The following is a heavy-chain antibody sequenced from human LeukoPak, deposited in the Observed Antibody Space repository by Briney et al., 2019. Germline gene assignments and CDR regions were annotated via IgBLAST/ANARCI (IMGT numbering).Heavy chain of an antibody. CDR1: GGSFSGYY. D-gene: IGHD7-27*01. CDR3: ARGSGAPRRRPSDFGY. CDR2: INHSGST. J-gene: IGHJ4*02. V-gene: IGHV4-34*01. Sequence: SETLSLTCAVYGGSFSGYYWSWIRQPPGKGLEWIGEINHSGSTNYNPSLKSRVTISVDTSKNQFSLKLSSVTAADTAVYYCARGSGAPRRRPSDFGYWGQGTLVTVSS.